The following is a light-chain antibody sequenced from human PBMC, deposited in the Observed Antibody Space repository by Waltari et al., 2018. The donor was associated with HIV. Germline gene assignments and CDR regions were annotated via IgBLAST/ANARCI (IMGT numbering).Light chain of an antibody. CDR1: QAISKS. CDR3: QQYYSTPT. J-gene: IGKJ1*01. Sequence: DIQMTQSPSSLSASVGDSVTITCRASQAISKSLAWYQQKPGKAPKLLLYAASRLESGVPSSFSGGGTGTDYTLTISSLQPDHFATYYCQQYYSTPTFGQGTRVEIK. CDR2: AAS. V-gene: IGKV1-NL1*01.